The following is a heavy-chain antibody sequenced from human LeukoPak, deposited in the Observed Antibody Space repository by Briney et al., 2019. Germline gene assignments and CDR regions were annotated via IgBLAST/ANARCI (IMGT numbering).Heavy chain of an antibody. V-gene: IGHV1-69*04. CDR2: IIPILGIA. J-gene: IGHJ3*02. D-gene: IGHD6-13*01. CDR1: GGTFSSYA. Sequence: ASVKVSCKASGGTFSSYAISWVRQAPGQGLEWMGRIIPILGIANYAQKFQGRVTSTADKSTSTAYMELSSLRSEDTAVYYCARGGGSSSWLEYAFDIWGQGTMVTVSS. CDR3: ARGGGSSSWLEYAFDI.